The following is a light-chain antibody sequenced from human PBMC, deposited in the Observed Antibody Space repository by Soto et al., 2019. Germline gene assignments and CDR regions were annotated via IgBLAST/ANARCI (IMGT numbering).Light chain of an antibody. V-gene: IGLV1-44*01. CDR2: LNS. Sequence: QSVLTQPPSASGTPGQRVTISCSGDSSSIERNTVSWYQQLPGMAPKLLIYLNSGRPSGVPDPFSGSTCGTSASLDISGFQSADEAEYYCATWHDSLNFTYVFGNGTKVTVL. J-gene: IGLJ1*01. CDR3: ATWHDSLNFTYV. CDR1: SSSIERNT.